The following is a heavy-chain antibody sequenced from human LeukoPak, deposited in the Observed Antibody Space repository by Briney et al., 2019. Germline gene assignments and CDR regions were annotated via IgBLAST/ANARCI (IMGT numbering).Heavy chain of an antibody. D-gene: IGHD5-18*01. CDR3: ARGTAMVTFDY. Sequence: ASVKVSCKASGYTFTGYYMHWVRQAPGQGLEWMGWINPNSGGTNCAQKFQGRVTMTRDTSISTAYMELSRLRSEDTAVYYCARGTAMVTFDYWGQGTLVTVSS. J-gene: IGHJ4*02. CDR2: INPNSGGT. CDR1: GYTFTGYY. V-gene: IGHV1-2*02.